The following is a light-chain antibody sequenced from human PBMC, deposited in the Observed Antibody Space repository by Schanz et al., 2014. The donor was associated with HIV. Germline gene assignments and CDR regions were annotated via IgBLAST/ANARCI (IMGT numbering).Light chain of an antibody. CDR3: QQYNDWPRT. J-gene: IGKJ1*01. CDR1: QSVSSS. Sequence: EVVMTQSPATLSVSPGERATLSCRASQSVSSSQLAWYQQKPGQAPRLLIYGASSRATGIPARFSGSGSGTEFTLTISSLLSEDFAIYYCQQYNDWPRTFGQGTKVEIK. CDR2: GAS. V-gene: IGKV3D-15*01.